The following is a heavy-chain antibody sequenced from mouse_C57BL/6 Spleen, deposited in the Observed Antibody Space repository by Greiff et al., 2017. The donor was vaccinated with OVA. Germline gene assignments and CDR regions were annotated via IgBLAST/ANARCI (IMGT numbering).Heavy chain of an antibody. CDR3: TRDGGYYGSSSYYFDY. Sequence: EVKVVESGEGLVKPGGSLKLSCAASGFTFSSYAMSWVRQTPEKRLEWVAYISSGGDYIYYADTVKGRFTISRDNARNTLYLQMSSLKSEDTAMYYCTRDGGYYGSSSYYFDYWGQGTTLTVSS. V-gene: IGHV5-9-1*02. J-gene: IGHJ2*01. CDR1: GFTFSSYA. D-gene: IGHD1-1*01. CDR2: ISSGGDYI.